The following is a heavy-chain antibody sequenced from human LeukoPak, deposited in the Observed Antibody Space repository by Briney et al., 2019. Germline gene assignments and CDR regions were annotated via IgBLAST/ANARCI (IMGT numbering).Heavy chain of an antibody. V-gene: IGHV4-59*12. CDR3: ARATSGQFYYFDY. J-gene: IGHJ4*02. D-gene: IGHD2-2*01. CDR2: IYYSGST. Sequence: PSETLSLTCTVSGGSISSYYWSWLRQPPGKGLEGIGYIYYSGSTNYNPSVKSRVTMSVDTSKNQFSLKVRSVTAADTAVYYCARATSGQFYYFDYWGQGALVTVSS. CDR1: GGSISSYY.